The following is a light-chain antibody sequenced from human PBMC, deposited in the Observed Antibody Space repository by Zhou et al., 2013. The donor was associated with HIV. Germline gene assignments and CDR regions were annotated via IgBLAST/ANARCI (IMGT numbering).Light chain of an antibody. CDR1: SSDVGGYNY. Sequence: QSALTQPPSASGSPGQSVTIPCTGTSSDVGGYNYVSWYQQHPGKAPKLMIYEVNKRPSGVPDRFSGSKSGNTASLTVSGLQAEDEADYYCSSYTSSNTLIFGGGTKLTVL. V-gene: IGLV2-8*01. CDR3: SSYTSSNTLI. J-gene: IGLJ2*01. CDR2: EVN.